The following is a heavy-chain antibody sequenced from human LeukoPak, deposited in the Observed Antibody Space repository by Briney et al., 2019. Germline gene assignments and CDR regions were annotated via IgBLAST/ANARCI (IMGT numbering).Heavy chain of an antibody. Sequence: GRSLRLSCAASGFTFSSYAMHWVRQAPGKGLEWVAVISYDGSNKYYADSVKGRFTISRDNSKNTLYLQMNSLRAEDTAVYYCARDQGRSRRYSSGWEDYYYYG. V-gene: IGHV3-30*04. CDR3: ARDQGRSRRYSSGWEDYYYYG. J-gene: IGHJ6*01. CDR2: ISYDGSNK. D-gene: IGHD6-19*01. CDR1: GFTFSSYA.